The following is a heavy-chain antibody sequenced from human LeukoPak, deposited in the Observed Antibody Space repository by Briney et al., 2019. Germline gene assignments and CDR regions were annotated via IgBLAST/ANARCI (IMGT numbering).Heavy chain of an antibody. CDR3: VKGPPSNYYFDY. V-gene: IGHV3-64D*09. D-gene: IGHD4-11*01. Sequence: PGGSLRLSCSASGFTFSSCVMHWVRQAPGKGLEHVSIISGDGGSTYYADSVKGRFTISRDNSKNMLYLQMSSLRPEDTAVYYCVKGPPSNYYFDYWGQGTLVTVSS. CDR1: GFTFSSCV. J-gene: IGHJ4*02. CDR2: ISGDGGST.